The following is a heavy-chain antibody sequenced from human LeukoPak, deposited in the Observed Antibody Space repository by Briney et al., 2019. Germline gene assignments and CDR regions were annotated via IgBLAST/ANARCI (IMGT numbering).Heavy chain of an antibody. CDR1: GFTFITYV. D-gene: IGHD6-13*01. CDR2: IWYDGSNK. V-gene: IGHV3-33*01. J-gene: IGHJ4*02. CDR3: ARSSSFDY. Sequence: GRSLRLSCAASGFTFITYVMHWVRQAPGKGLEWVAVIWYDGSNKYYADSVKGRFTISRDNAKNSLYLQMNSLRDEDTAVYYCARSSSFDYWGQGTLVTVSS.